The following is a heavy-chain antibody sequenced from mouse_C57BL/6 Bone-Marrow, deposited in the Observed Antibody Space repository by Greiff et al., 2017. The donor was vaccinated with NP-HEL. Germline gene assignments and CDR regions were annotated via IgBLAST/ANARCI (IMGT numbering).Heavy chain of an antibody. CDR1: GYAFSSYW. V-gene: IGHV1-80*01. J-gene: IGHJ1*03. Sequence: QVQLQQSGAEPVKPGASVKISCKASGYAFSSYWMNWVKQRPGKGLEWIGQIYPGDGDTNYNGKFKGKATLTADKSSSTAYMQLSSLTSEDSAVYFCAREDNYGSFYWYFDVWGTGTTVTVSS. CDR3: AREDNYGSFYWYFDV. CDR2: IYPGDGDT. D-gene: IGHD1-1*01.